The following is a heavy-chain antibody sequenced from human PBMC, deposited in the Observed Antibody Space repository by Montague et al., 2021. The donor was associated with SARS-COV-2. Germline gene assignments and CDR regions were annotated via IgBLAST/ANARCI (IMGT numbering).Heavy chain of an antibody. CDR3: ATESLGYCSSTSCYGPHYGMDV. Sequence: SETLSLTCSVSGGSFDSDNFFWGWIRQPPGKRLEWIGVISNGGRTFDNPSLKSRVTISVDTSKSQFSLKLSSVTAADTAVYYCATESLGYCSSTSCYGPHYGMDVWGQGTTVTVSS. J-gene: IGHJ6*02. CDR1: GGSFDSDNFF. V-gene: IGHV4-39*07. D-gene: IGHD2-2*01. CDR2: ISNGGRT.